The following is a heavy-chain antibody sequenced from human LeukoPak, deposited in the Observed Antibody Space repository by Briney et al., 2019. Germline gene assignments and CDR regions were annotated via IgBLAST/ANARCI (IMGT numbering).Heavy chain of an antibody. J-gene: IGHJ4*02. V-gene: IGHV1-69*05. CDR3: ARDLGDDSSGYSFDY. Sequence: GASVKVSCKASGGTFSSYAISWVRQAPGQGLEWMGGIIPIFGTANYAQKLQGRVTMTTDTSTSTAYMELRSLRSDDTAVYYCARDLGDDSSGYSFDYWGQGTLVTVSS. CDR2: IIPIFGTA. D-gene: IGHD3-22*01. CDR1: GGTFSSYA.